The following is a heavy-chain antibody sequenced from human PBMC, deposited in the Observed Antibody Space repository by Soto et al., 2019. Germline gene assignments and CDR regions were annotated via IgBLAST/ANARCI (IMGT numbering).Heavy chain of an antibody. CDR2: ISSSSSYI. J-gene: IGHJ6*02. V-gene: IGHV3-21*01. Sequence: GGSLRLSCAASGFTLSSYSMNWVRQAPGKGLEWVSSISSSSSYIYYADSVKGRFTISRDNAKNSLYLQMNSLRAEDTAVYYCARDRPEWELLTYYYYYGMDVWGQGTTVTVSS. CDR3: ARDRPEWELLTYYYYYGMDV. D-gene: IGHD1-26*01. CDR1: GFTLSSYS.